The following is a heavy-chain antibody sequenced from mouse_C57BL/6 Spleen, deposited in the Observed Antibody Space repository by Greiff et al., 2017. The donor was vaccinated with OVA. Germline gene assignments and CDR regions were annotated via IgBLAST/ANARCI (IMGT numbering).Heavy chain of an antibody. CDR1: GYTFTSYW. J-gene: IGHJ2*01. V-gene: IGHV1-69*01. Sequence: QVQLQQSGAELVMPGASVKLSCKASGYTFTSYWMHWVKQRPGKGLAWIGEIDPSDSYNNYNQKLKGKSTLTVDKSSSTAYIQLCSRTSEDSAVYYFAKSGTQNSVDYWGQGTTLTVSS. CDR2: IDPSDSYN. D-gene: IGHD1-1*02. CDR3: AKSGTQNSVDY.